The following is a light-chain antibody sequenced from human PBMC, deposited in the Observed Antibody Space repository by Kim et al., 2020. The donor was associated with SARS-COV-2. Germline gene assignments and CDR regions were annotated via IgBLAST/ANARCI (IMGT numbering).Light chain of an antibody. CDR1: QNNVGNQG. CDR2: RDN. J-gene: IGLJ3*02. CDR3: SAWDISLNAWV. V-gene: IGLV10-54*01. Sequence: SQTATLPCTGNQNNVGNQGAAWLQQHQGHPPKLLSYRDNDRPSGISERLSASRSGNTASLTISGLQPEDEADYYCSAWDISLNAWVFGGGTQLTVL.